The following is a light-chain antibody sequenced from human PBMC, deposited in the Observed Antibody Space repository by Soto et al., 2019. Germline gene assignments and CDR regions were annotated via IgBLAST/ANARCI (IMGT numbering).Light chain of an antibody. CDR1: QSLLHSNGYNY. CDR3: MQALQTPEVT. J-gene: IGKJ3*01. V-gene: IGKV2-28*01. CDR2: LGS. Sequence: DIVMTQSPLSLPVTPGEPASISCRSSQSLLHSNGYNYLDWYLQKPGQSPQLLIYLGSNRASGVADRFSGSGSGTDFTLKISRREAEEVEVYYCMQALQTPEVTFGPGTKVDIK.